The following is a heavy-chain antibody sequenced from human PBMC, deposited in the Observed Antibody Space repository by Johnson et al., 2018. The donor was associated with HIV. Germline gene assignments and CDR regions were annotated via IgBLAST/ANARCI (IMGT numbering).Heavy chain of an antibody. CDR2: ISGSGGSR. CDR3: VREHRADESFDL. CDR1: GFTFSSYA. V-gene: IGHV3-23*04. Sequence: VQLVESGGGLVQPGGSLRLSCAASGFTFSSYAMSWVRQGPGKGLEWVSGISGSGGSRNYADSVKGRFTISRENVKNFVYLQMNSLTAGDTAVYYCVREHRADESFDLWGQGTMVTVSS. D-gene: IGHD1-14*01. J-gene: IGHJ3*01.